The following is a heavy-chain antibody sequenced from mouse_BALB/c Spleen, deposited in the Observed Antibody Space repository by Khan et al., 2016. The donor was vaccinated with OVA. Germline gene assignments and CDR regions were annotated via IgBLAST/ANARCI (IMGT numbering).Heavy chain of an antibody. CDR1: GYTFTSYT. Sequence: QVQLKQSGAELARPGASVKMSCKASGYTFTSYTIHWIKLRPGQGLDWIGFINPSNGYTNYNQKFKDKATLTADKSSTTVYMQLSSLTSDDSAVYNCVRDGAYHRNDGWFAYWGQGTLVTVSA. D-gene: IGHD2-14*01. V-gene: IGHV1-4*01. CDR3: VRDGAYHRNDGWFAY. CDR2: INPSNGYT. J-gene: IGHJ3*01.